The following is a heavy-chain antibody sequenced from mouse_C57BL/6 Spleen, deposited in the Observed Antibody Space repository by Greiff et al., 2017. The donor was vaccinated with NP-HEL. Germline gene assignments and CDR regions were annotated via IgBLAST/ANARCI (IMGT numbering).Heavy chain of an antibody. CDR1: GYTFTSYW. CDR2: IYPGSGST. Sequence: VQLQQSGAELVKPGASVKMSCKASGYTFTSYWITWVKQRPGQGLEWIGDIYPGSGSTNYNEKLKSKATLTVDTSSSTAYMQLSSLTSEDSAVFYWARVGYGRYERYAYWGQGTLATVSA. CDR3: ARVGYGRYERYAY. V-gene: IGHV1-55*01. J-gene: IGHJ3*01. D-gene: IGHD2-14*01.